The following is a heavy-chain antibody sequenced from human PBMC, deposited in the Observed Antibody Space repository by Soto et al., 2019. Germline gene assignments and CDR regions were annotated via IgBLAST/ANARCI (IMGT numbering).Heavy chain of an antibody. CDR1: GFTFSSYA. V-gene: IGHV3-23*01. CDR3: AKDGEDLIVGATIPPVPYFFAY. J-gene: IGHJ4*02. Sequence: PGGSLRLSCAASGFTFSSYAMSWVRQAPGKGLEWVSAISGSGGSTYYADSVKGRFTISRDNSKNTLYLQMNSLRAEDTAVYYCAKDGEDLIVGATIPPVPYFFAYCGQGSLVTVSS. CDR2: ISGSGGST. D-gene: IGHD1-26*01.